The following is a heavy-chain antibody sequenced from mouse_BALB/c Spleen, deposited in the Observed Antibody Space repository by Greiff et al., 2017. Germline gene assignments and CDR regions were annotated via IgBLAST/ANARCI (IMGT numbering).Heavy chain of an antibody. D-gene: IGHD2-4*01. V-gene: IGHV1-39*01. Sequence: EVQLQQTGPELVKPGASVKISCKASGYSFTDYIMLWVKQSHGKSLEWIGNISPYYGSTCYTLKFKGKATLTVDKSPSTAYMQLNSLTSEDSAVYYCARSYYDYRLDYWGQGTTLTVSA. CDR2: ISPYYGST. CDR1: GYSFTDYI. J-gene: IGHJ2*01. CDR3: ARSYYDYRLDY.